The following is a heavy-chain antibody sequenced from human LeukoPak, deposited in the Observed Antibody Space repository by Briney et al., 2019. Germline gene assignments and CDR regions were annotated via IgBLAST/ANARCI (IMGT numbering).Heavy chain of an antibody. V-gene: IGHV1-3*01. J-gene: IGHJ5*02. CDR3: ARSRRLVAMAVDWFDP. Sequence: GASVKVSCKASGYTFTSYAMHWVRQAPGQRLEWMGWINAGNGNTKYSQKFQGRVTITRDTSASTAYMELSSLRSEDTAVSPCARSRRLVAMAVDWFDPWGQGPLATVSS. CDR2: INAGNGNT. D-gene: IGHD6-19*01. CDR1: GYTFTSYA.